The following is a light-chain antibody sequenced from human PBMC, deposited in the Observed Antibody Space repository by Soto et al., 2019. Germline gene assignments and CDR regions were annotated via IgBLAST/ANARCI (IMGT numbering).Light chain of an antibody. CDR1: QSVRSK. J-gene: IGKJ3*01. CDR3: QHYGNPPASVT. CDR2: GAS. V-gene: IGKV3-20*01. Sequence: EVVMTQSPDTLSVSPGETVTLSCRASQSVRSKLAWYQQKPGQAPRLLIYGASSRATGIPDRFSGSGSGTDFTLTISRLETADSEAYYCQHYGNPPASVTLGPGPKVDI.